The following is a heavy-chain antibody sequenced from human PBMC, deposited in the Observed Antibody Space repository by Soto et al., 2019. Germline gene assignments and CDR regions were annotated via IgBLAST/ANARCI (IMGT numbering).Heavy chain of an antibody. CDR1: GLPHSSFA. V-gene: IGHV3-23*05. J-gene: IGHJ4*02. Sequence: PEGSLRLSCTASGLPHSSFAMMWVRQAPGKGLECVSGIYGSGRGIEYADSVKGRFTISRDNSKNTVYLQMTDLRADDTAVYYCAKDAVYNDGLWLMDHWGQGTQVTVSS. CDR3: AKDAVYNDGLWLMDH. D-gene: IGHD2-21*01. CDR2: IYGSGRGI.